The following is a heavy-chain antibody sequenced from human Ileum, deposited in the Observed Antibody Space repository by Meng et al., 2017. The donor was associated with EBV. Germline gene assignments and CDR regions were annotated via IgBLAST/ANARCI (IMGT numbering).Heavy chain of an antibody. V-gene: IGHV3-74*01. CDR1: GFSFSSYW. Sequence: GHLVAAGGGLVQPGGSLRLSCAASGFSFSSYWMHWVRQAPGKGLVWVSHIDNDGTTTNYADSVKGRFTVSRDNAKSTLDLHMNSLRVDDTGVYFCVRDSPHANFDYWGQGALVTVSS. CDR2: IDNDGTTT. J-gene: IGHJ4*02. D-gene: IGHD2-8*01. CDR3: VRDSPHANFDY.